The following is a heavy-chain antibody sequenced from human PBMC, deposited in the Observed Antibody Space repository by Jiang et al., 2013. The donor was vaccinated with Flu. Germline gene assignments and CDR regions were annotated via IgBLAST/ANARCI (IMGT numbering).Heavy chain of an antibody. CDR1: SISSGSYY. V-gene: IGHV4-61*02. CDR3: GVGTVVTRT. Sequence: SISSGSYYWSWIRQPPGRDWSGLGVSIPWEHQLXPSLKSRVTISVDTSKNQFSLKLSSVTAADTAVYYCGVGTVVTRTWGQGTLVTVSS. D-gene: IGHD4-23*01. CDR2: SIPWEH. J-gene: IGHJ4*02.